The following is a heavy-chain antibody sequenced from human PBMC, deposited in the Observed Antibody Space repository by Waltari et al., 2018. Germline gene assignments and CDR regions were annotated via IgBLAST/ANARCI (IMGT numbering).Heavy chain of an antibody. J-gene: IGHJ3*01. Sequence: QVLLVQSGAEVKKPGSSVRVSCKASGGTFSSYEFNWVRQAPGQGLEWMGGIIPIFGTPIYAQKFQGRVTITADTSTTTAYMELSSLRFEDTAVYYCARDPKGTTVIYDAFDLWGQGTMVSVSS. D-gene: IGHD4-17*01. CDR1: GGTFSSYE. CDR2: IIPIFGTP. CDR3: ARDPKGTTVIYDAFDL. V-gene: IGHV1-69*14.